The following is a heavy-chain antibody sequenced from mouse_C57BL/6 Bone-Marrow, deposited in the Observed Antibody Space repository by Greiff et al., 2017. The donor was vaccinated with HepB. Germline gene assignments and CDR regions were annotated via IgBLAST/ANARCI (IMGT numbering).Heavy chain of an antibody. CDR2: ISDGGSYT. Sequence: EVKLVESGGGLVKPGGSLKLSCAASGFTFSSYAMSWVRQTPEKRLEWVATISDGGSYTYYPDNVKGRFTISRDNAKNNLYLQMSHLKSEDTAMYYWARGGYYWTWFAYWGQGTLVTVSA. V-gene: IGHV5-4*03. J-gene: IGHJ3*01. CDR3: ARGGYYWTWFAY. D-gene: IGHD2-3*01. CDR1: GFTFSSYA.